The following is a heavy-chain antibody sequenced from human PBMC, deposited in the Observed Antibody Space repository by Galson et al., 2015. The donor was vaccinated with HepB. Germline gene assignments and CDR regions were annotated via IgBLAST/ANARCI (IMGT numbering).Heavy chain of an antibody. CDR1: GFTFSRYG. V-gene: IGHV3-30*18. J-gene: IGHJ3*02. CDR2: ISYDGSNE. D-gene: IGHD2-21*02. CDR3: AKDVFVVVTPDPPVGAFDN. Sequence: SLRLSCAASGFTFSRYGMHWLRQAAGKGLEWVALISYDGSNEFYAESVKGRFTISRDNSKNTLYLQMNSLRAEDTAVYFSAKDVFVVVTPDPPVGAFDNWGQGTLVTVSS.